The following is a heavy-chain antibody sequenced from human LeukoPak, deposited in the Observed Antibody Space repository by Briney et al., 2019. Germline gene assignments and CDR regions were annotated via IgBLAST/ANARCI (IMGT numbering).Heavy chain of an antibody. V-gene: IGHV3-21*01. CDR3: ANHLACGSTSCPPFDD. J-gene: IGHJ4*02. D-gene: IGHD2-2*01. CDR2: ISSSGSYI. CDR1: GFTFSSYS. Sequence: GGSLRLSCAASGFTFSSYSMNWVRQAPGKGLEWVSSISSSGSYIYYADSAKGRFTISRDNAKNSLYLQMNSLRAEDTAVYYCANHLACGSTSCPPFDDWGQGTLVTVSS.